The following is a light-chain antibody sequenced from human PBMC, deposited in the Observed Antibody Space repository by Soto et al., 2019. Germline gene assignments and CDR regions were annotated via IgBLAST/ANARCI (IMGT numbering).Light chain of an antibody. CDR3: QQYNSQRT. V-gene: IGKV1-5*03. CDR2: KAS. Sequence: DIQMTQSPSTLSASVGDRVTITCRASQYISSWLAWYQQKQGKAPQLLIYKASSFESGVPSRCSGSGSGTEFPLTISSLQPDDFASYYCQQYNSQRTFGQGTKVEIK. J-gene: IGKJ1*01. CDR1: QYISSW.